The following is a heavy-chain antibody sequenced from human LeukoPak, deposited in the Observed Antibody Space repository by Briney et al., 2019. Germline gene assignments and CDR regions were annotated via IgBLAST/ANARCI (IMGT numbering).Heavy chain of an antibody. CDR3: ARSTYGSSSAFDY. CDR1: GFTFGSYW. D-gene: IGHD6-6*01. J-gene: IGHJ4*02. V-gene: IGHV3-74*01. Sequence: GGSLRLSCAASGFTFGSYWVHWIRQVPGKGLVWVSRINSDGSSTNYADSVKGRFTVSRDNAKNTLYLQMNSLRAEDTAVYYCARSTYGSSSAFDYWGQGTLVTVSS. CDR2: INSDGSST.